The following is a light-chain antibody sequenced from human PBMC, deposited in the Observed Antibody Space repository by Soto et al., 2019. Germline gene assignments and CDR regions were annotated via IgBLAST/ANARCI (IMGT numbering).Light chain of an antibody. Sequence: SYELTQPPSVSVAPGQTARITGGGNDIGSKSVHWYQQKPGQAPELVVYEDSDRPSGIPERFSGSNSGNTATLTISRVEAGDDADFYCPVWFSSRDQVVFGAGTQVTVL. CDR1: DIGSKS. CDR3: PVWFSSRDQVV. J-gene: IGLJ2*01. CDR2: EDS. V-gene: IGLV3-21*02.